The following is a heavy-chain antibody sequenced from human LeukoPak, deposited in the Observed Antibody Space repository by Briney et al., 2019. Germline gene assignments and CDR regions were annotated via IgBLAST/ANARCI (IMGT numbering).Heavy chain of an antibody. J-gene: IGHJ4*02. D-gene: IGHD3-10*01. CDR2: IYGGGST. V-gene: IGHV3-53*01. CDR1: GFTVSSNY. CDR3: ARVDYGSGNDYFDY. Sequence: GGSLRLSCAASGFTVSSNYMSWVRQAPGKGLEWVSVIYGGGSTYYADSVKGRFTISRDNSKNTLYLQMNSLRAEDTAVYYCARVDYGSGNDYFDYWGQGTLVTVSS.